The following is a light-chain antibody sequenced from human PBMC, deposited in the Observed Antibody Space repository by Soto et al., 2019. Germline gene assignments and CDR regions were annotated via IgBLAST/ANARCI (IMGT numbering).Light chain of an antibody. CDR2: AAS. CDR1: QDIRND. CDR3: LQHNSYPIT. J-gene: IGKJ5*01. V-gene: IGKV1-17*01. Sequence: DIQITQSPSSLSASVGDRVTITCRASQDIRNDLGWYQQTTGKAPKRLIYAASSLQSGVPSRFRGSGSGTEFTLPLSRLQTEDFGTYYCLQHNSYPITFGQGTRLEIK.